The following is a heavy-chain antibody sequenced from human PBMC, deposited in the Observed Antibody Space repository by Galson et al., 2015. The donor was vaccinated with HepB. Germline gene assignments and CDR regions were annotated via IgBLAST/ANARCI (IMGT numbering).Heavy chain of an antibody. CDR1: GGTFSSYT. Sequence: SVKVSCKASGGTFSSYTISWVRQAPGQGLEWMGRIIPILGIANYAQKFQGRVTITADKSTSTAYMELSSLRSEDTAVYYCARGSLGGPGRRLGYGMDVWGQGTTVTVSS. D-gene: IGHD1-26*01. CDR2: IIPILGIA. CDR3: ARGSLGGPGRRLGYGMDV. V-gene: IGHV1-69*02. J-gene: IGHJ6*02.